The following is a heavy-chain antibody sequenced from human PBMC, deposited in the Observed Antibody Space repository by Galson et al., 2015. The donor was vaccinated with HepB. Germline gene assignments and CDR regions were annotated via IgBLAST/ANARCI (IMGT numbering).Heavy chain of an antibody. CDR2: IKSKTDGGTT. Sequence: SLRLSCAASGFTFSNAWMSWVRQAPGKGLEWVGRIKSKTDGGTTDYAAPVKGRFTISRDDSKNTLYLQMNSLKTEDTAVYYCTTVCSGGSCYYYYGMDVWGQGTTVTVSS. CDR1: GFTFSNAW. V-gene: IGHV3-15*01. D-gene: IGHD2-15*01. CDR3: TTVCSGGSCYYYYGMDV. J-gene: IGHJ6*02.